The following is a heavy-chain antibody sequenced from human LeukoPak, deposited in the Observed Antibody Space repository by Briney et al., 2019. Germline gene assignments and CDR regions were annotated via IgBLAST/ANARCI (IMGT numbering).Heavy chain of an antibody. CDR1: GFTFSSYA. D-gene: IGHD5-24*01. Sequence: GGSLRLSCAASGFTFSSYAMSWVRQAPGKGLEWVSAISGSGGSTYYADSVKGRFTISRDNAKNSLYLQMNSLRAEDTAVYYCARTNVEMATIFGGGDYWGQGTLVTVSS. CDR3: ARTNVEMATIFGGGDY. J-gene: IGHJ4*02. V-gene: IGHV3-23*01. CDR2: ISGSGGST.